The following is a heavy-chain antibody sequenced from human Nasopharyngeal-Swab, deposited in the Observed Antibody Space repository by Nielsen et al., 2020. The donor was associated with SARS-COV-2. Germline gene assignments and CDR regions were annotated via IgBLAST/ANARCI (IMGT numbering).Heavy chain of an antibody. V-gene: IGHV4-59*01. Sequence: SETLSLTCTASGGSISSYYWSWIRQPPGKGLEWIGYIYYSGSTNYNPSLKSRVTISVDTSKNQFSLKLSSVTAADTAVYYCARGRRGVTIFGVVIEDAFDIWGQGTMVTVSS. CDR2: IYYSGST. CDR1: GGSISSYY. J-gene: IGHJ3*02. CDR3: ARGRRGVTIFGVVIEDAFDI. D-gene: IGHD3-3*01.